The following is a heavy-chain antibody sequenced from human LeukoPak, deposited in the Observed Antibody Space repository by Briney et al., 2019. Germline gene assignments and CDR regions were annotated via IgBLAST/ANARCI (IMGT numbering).Heavy chain of an antibody. Sequence: PGGSLRLSCAASGFSFSSDELNWVRQAPGKGREWLSYMSTSGRTTYYADSVKGRFTISRDNAKNSLYLQMSSLRAEDTAVYYCARDRTMVRGLANYFYGMDVWGQGTTVIVSS. CDR2: MSTSGRTT. CDR1: GFSFSSDE. V-gene: IGHV3-48*03. D-gene: IGHD3-10*01. CDR3: ARDRTMVRGLANYFYGMDV. J-gene: IGHJ6*02.